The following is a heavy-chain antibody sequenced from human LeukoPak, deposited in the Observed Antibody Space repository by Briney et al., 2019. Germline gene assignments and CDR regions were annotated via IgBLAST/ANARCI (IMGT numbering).Heavy chain of an antibody. J-gene: IGHJ3*02. Sequence: GGSLRLXCAASGFTVSTNYVSWVRQAPGKGLEWVSLINSGGSTYYADSVKGRFTFSRDNSKNTVYLQMNSLRAEDTAVYYCAKDRIAGHDTFDIWGQGTVVTVSS. CDR1: GFTVSTNY. V-gene: IGHV3-66*02. D-gene: IGHD6-13*01. CDR2: INSGGST. CDR3: AKDRIAGHDTFDI.